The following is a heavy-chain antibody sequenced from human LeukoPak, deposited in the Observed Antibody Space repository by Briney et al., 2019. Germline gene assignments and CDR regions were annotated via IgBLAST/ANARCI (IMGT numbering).Heavy chain of an antibody. CDR2: ISWKGGSI. CDR1: GFTFDNYA. D-gene: IGHD5-24*01. Sequence: GGSLRLSCAASGFTFDNYAMHWVRQPPGKGLEWVSGISWKGGSIGYADSVKGRFTISRDNAKNSLYLQMSSLRAEDMALYYCAKARRDGYNSWGIFDYWGQGTLVTVSS. CDR3: AKARRDGYNSWGIFDY. V-gene: IGHV3-9*03. J-gene: IGHJ4*02.